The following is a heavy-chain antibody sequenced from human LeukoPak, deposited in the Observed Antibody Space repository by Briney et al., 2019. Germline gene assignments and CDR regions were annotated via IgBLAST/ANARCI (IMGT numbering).Heavy chain of an antibody. CDR1: GGSISSYY. CDR2: IYYSGST. Sequence: SETLSLTCTVSGGSISSYYWSWIRQPPGKGLEWIGYIYYSGSTNYNPSLKSRVTISVDTSKDQFSLKLNSVTAADTAVYYCAGGGDSGGYYYPMFDYWGQGTLVTVSS. V-gene: IGHV4-59*01. D-gene: IGHD3-22*01. J-gene: IGHJ4*02. CDR3: AGGGDSGGYYYPMFDY.